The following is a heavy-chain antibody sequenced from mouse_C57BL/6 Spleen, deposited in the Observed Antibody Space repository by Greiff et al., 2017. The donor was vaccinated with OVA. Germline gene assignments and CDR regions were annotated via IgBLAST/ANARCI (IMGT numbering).Heavy chain of an antibody. CDR2: INPNNGGT. J-gene: IGHJ1*03. V-gene: IGHV1-26*01. Sequence: VQLQQSGPELVKPGASVKISCKASGYTFTDYYMNWVKQSHGKSLEWIGDINPNNGGTSYNQKFKGKATLTVDKYSSTAYMELRSLTSEDSAVYYCARFYYGYEDWYFDVWGTGTTVTVSS. CDR1: GYTFTDYY. D-gene: IGHD2-2*01. CDR3: ARFYYGYEDWYFDV.